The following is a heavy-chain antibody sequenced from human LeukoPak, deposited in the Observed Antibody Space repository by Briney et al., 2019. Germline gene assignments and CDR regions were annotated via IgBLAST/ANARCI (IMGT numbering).Heavy chain of an antibody. D-gene: IGHD3-10*01. J-gene: IGHJ4*02. CDR1: GGSISSGGYY. CDR2: IYYSGST. Sequence: SETLSLTCTVSGGSISSGGYYWSWIRQHPGKGLEWIGYIYYSGSTYYNPSLESRVTISVDTSKNQFSLKLSSVTAADTAVYYCARDRLGSGSYYNDWGQGTLVTVSS. CDR3: ARDRLGSGSYYND. V-gene: IGHV4-31*03.